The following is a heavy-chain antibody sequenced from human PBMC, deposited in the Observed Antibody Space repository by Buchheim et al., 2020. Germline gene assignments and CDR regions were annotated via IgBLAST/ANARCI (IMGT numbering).Heavy chain of an antibody. CDR3: STGSHSGVSTKYAHNY. CDR2: MSYDGGST. V-gene: IGHV3-30-3*01. J-gene: IGHJ4*02. Sequence: QVQLVESGGDVVQPGRYLRLSCAASQFTFSSHAMHWVRQAIAKGMEWVAVMSYDGGSTMYAESVKGRLPISRDNSKKTLFLKMTSLRDDDTAVYYCSTGSHSGVSTKYAHNYCCLGTL. CDR1: QFTFSSHA. D-gene: IGHD5/OR15-5a*01.